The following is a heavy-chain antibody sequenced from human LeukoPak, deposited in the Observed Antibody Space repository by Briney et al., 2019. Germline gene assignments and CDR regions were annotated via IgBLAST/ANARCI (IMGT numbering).Heavy chain of an antibody. CDR1: GFTFSSYA. Sequence: GGSLRLSCAASGFTFSSYAMSWVRQAPGKGLEWVSSISGSGGSTYYADSVKGRFTISRDNSKNTLYLQMNSLRAEDTAVYYCAKGGRRSRDAFDIWGQGTMVTVSS. D-gene: IGHD4-17*01. J-gene: IGHJ3*02. CDR2: ISGSGGST. V-gene: IGHV3-23*01. CDR3: AKGGRRSRDAFDI.